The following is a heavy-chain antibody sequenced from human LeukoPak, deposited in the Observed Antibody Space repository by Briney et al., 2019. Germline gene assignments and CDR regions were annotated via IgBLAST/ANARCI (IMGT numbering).Heavy chain of an antibody. CDR2: IYYSGST. Sequence: SETLSLTCTVSGGSISSYYWSWIRQPPGKGLEWIGYIYYSGSTNYNPSLKSRVTISVDTSKNQSSLKLTSVTAADTAVYYCARQYGSGSYYYYYYYMDVWGKGTTVTISS. V-gene: IGHV4-59*01. CDR1: GGSISSYY. J-gene: IGHJ6*03. CDR3: ARQYGSGSYYYYYYYMDV. D-gene: IGHD3-10*01.